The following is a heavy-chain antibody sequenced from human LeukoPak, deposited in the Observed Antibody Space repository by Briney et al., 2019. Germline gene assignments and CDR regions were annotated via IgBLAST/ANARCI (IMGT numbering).Heavy chain of an antibody. D-gene: IGHD1-26*01. CDR1: GFTFSNAA. J-gene: IGHJ4*02. CDR3: ARDKIEGATNFDY. Sequence: GGSLRLSCAISGFTFSNAAMSWVRQAPGKGLEWVANIKQDGSEKYYVDSVKGRSTISRDNAKDSLYLQMNSLRAEDTAVYYCARDKIEGATNFDYWGQGTLVTVSS. CDR2: IKQDGSEK. V-gene: IGHV3-7*03.